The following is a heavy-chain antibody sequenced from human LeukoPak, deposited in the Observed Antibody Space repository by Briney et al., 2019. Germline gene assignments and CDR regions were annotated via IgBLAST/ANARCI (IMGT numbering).Heavy chain of an antibody. CDR2: ISDRGTST. CDR3: AKHDYADRSGWAHAFHI. D-gene: IGHD4-17*01. J-gene: IGHJ3*02. Sequence: GGSLRLSCAASGFTFSSCAMGWVRQAPGKGLEWVSSISDRGTSTNYADSVKGRFTISRDNSKNTLYLQLNSLRAEDTAVYYCAKHDYADRSGWAHAFHIWGQGTMVTVSS. V-gene: IGHV3-23*01. CDR1: GFTFSSCA.